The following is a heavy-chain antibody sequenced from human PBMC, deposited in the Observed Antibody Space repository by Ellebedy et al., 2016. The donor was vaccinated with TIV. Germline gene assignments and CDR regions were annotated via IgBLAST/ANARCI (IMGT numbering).Heavy chain of an antibody. CDR3: ARTPPKRGSGRFDY. J-gene: IGHJ4*02. D-gene: IGHD3-10*01. CDR1: GYTFTSYG. CDR2: ISAYNGNT. V-gene: IGHV1-18*04. Sequence: ASVKVSCKASGYTFTSYGVSWVRQAPGQGLEWMGWISAYNGNTNYAQKLQGRVTMTTDTSTSTAYMELRSLRSDDTAVYYCARTPPKRGSGRFDYWGQGTLVTVSS.